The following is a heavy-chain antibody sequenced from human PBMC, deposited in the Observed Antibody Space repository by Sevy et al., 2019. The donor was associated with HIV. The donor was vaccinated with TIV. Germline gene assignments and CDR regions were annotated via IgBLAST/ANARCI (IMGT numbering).Heavy chain of an antibody. D-gene: IGHD6-19*01. CDR2: ISTYNSIR. J-gene: IGHJ5*02. CDR1: GYTFTSYG. CDR3: ARSTQVAGRSNWFDP. V-gene: IGHV1-18*01. Sequence: ASVKVSCKASGYTFTSYGISWVRQAPGQGLEWMGWISTYNSIRNSSQKFQDRVTKTTDTSTSTDYMELRSLRSDDTAVYYCARSTQVAGRSNWFDPWGQGTLVTVSS.